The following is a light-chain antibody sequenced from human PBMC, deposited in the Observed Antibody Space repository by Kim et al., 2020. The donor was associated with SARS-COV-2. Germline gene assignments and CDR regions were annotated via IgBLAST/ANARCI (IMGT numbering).Light chain of an antibody. J-gene: IGKJ4*01. CDR1: RGISNE. CDR2: GSS. CDR3: QHYNSYPFT. Sequence: SASVGDRVTITCRASRGISNELAWFQQRPGKAPKSLIFGSSILQSGVPARFSGSASGTEFTLTISNLQPEDSGTYYCQHYNSYPFTFGGGTKLEI. V-gene: IGKV1-16*01.